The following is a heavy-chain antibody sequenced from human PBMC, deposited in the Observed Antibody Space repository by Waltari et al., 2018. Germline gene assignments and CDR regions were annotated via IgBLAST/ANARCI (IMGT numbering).Heavy chain of an antibody. CDR1: GGSISSSSYY. CDR3: ARHPNCSGGSCHIDP. D-gene: IGHD2-15*01. Sequence: QLQLQESGPGLVKPSETLSLTCTVPGGSISSSSYYWGWIRQPPGTGLEWIGSIYYSGSTYYNPSLKSRVTISVDTSKNQFSLKLSSVTAADTAVYYCARHPNCSGGSCHIDPWGQGTLVTVSS. V-gene: IGHV4-39*01. J-gene: IGHJ5*02. CDR2: IYYSGST.